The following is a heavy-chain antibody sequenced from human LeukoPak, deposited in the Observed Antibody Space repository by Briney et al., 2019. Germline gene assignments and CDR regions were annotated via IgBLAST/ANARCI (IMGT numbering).Heavy chain of an antibody. J-gene: IGHJ4*02. CDR2: IYYSGST. Sequence: SETLSLTCTVSGGSISSGDYYWSWICQPPGKGLEWIGYIYYSGSTYYNPSLKSRVTISVDTSKNQFSLKLSSVTAADTAVYYCARVGVGSIDYWGQGTLVTVSS. V-gene: IGHV4-30-4*01. CDR1: GGSISSGDYY. CDR3: ARVGVGSIDY. D-gene: IGHD1-26*01.